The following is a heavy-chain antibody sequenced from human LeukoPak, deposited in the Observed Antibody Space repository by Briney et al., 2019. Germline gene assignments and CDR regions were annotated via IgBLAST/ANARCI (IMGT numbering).Heavy chain of an antibody. V-gene: IGHV3-23*01. Sequence: GGSLRLSCAASGFDFSNYAMTWVRQAPGKGLEWVSAISGSGGSTYYTSSVKGRFTISRDNSKNTLYLQMNSLRAEDTAVYYCAKDLGWIHFAYWGQGTLVTVSS. J-gene: IGHJ4*02. D-gene: IGHD5-18*01. CDR3: AKDLGWIHFAY. CDR2: ISGSGGST. CDR1: GFDFSNYA.